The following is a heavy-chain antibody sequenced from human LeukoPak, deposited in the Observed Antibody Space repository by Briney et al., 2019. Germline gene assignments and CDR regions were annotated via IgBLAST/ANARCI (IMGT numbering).Heavy chain of an antibody. V-gene: IGHV4-59*01. D-gene: IGHD5/OR15-5a*01. Sequence: PSETLSLTCTVSGGSISSYYWSWIRQPPGRGLEWIGYIHYSGSINSNPSLKSRVTISVDTSKNQFSLRLSSVTAADTAVYYCARVVSYAFDIWGQGTMVTVSS. J-gene: IGHJ3*02. CDR2: IHYSGSI. CDR3: ARVVSYAFDI. CDR1: GGSISSYY.